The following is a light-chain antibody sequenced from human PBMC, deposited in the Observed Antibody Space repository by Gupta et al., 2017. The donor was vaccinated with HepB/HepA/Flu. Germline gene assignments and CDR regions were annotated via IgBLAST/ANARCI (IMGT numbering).Light chain of an antibody. CDR1: QQGGGTN. CDR2: GVS. CDR3: QQYSSSSLCT. J-gene: IGKJ2*02. Sequence: ALTPSSATTSLWPGEEGAMSCGASQQGGGTNLAWYQQKPGQAPRLLIYGVSYRATGISDSFSGGGSGTDFTLTITRLEPEDFAIYYCQQYSSSSLCTFGQGSKVEVK. V-gene: IGKV3-20*01.